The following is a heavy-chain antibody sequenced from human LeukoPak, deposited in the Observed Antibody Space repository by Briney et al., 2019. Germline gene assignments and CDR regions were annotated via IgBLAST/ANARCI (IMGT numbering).Heavy chain of an antibody. CDR1: GGSISSDY. J-gene: IGHJ5*02. CDR3: ARTGYSSGWYELDP. D-gene: IGHD6-19*01. Sequence: SETLSLTCTVSGGSISSDYWSWIRQTPGKGLEWIGYIYYSGSTNYNPSLKSRLTISVDTSKSEFSLKLSSVTAADTAVYYCARTGYSSGWYELDPWGQGTLVTVSS. V-gene: IGHV4-59*01. CDR2: IYYSGST.